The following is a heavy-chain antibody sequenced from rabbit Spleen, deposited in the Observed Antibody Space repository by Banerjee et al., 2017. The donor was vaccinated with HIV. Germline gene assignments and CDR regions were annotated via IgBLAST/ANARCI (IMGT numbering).Heavy chain of an antibody. V-gene: IGHV1S40*01. D-gene: IGHD6-1*01. CDR3: ARVYGYAGYAYAQNYYGMDL. CDR1: GFSFGGTYY. J-gene: IGHJ6*01. CDR2: IYAGSSGST. Sequence: QQLEESGGDLVKPGASLTLTCTASGFSFGGTYYMCWVRQAPGKGLEWIACIYAGSSGSTYYATWAKGRFTISKTSSTTVTLQMTSLTAADTATYFCARVYGYAGYAYAQNYYGMDLWGQGTLVTVS.